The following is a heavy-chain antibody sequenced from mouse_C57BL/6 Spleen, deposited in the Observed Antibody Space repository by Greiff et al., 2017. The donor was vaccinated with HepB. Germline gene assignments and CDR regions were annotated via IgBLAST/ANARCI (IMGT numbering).Heavy chain of an antibody. CDR1: GFTFSDYG. Sequence: EVQRVESGGGLVKPGGSLKLSCAASGFTFSDYGMHWVRQAPEKGLEWVAYISSGSSTIYYADTVKGRFTISRDNAKNTLFLQMTSLRSEDTAMYYCAKKITTVVDYAMDYWGQGTSVTVSS. V-gene: IGHV5-17*01. D-gene: IGHD1-1*01. J-gene: IGHJ4*01. CDR2: ISSGSSTI. CDR3: AKKITTVVDYAMDY.